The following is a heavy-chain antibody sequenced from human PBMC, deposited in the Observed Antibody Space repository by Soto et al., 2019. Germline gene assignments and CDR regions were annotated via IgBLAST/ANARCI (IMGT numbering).Heavy chain of an antibody. CDR2: IWPEGSEK. D-gene: IGHD1-26*01. CDR3: RGGADY. J-gene: IGHJ4*02. Sequence: EVQLVESGGGLVQPGGSLRLSCAASGFTFSTYWMSWVRQAPGKGLEWVANIWPEGSEKKYVDSVKGRFNNSRDNANDSLYLQMNSLRVEDTAVYYCRGGADYWGQGTLVTVCS. CDR1: GFTFSTYW. V-gene: IGHV3-7*01.